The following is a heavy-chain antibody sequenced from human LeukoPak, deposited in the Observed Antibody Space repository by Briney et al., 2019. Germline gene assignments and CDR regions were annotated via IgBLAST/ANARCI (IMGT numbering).Heavy chain of an antibody. V-gene: IGHV3-30*03. Sequence: GGSLRLSCAASGFTFSSYGMHRVRQAPGKGLEWVAVISYDGSNKYYADSVKGRFTISRDNSKNMLYLQMNSLRAEDTAVYYCARDSYGMDVWGQGTTVTVSS. CDR1: GFTFSSYG. CDR2: ISYDGSNK. J-gene: IGHJ6*02. CDR3: ARDSYGMDV.